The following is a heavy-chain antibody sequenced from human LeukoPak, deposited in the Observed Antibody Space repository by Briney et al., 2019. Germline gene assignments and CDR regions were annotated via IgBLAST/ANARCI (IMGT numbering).Heavy chain of an antibody. CDR1: GGTFSSYA. J-gene: IGHJ5*02. CDR2: IIPIFGTA. CDR3: ARSREDYDFWSGYHFPQEIDP. Sequence: SVKVSCKASGGTFSSYAIGWVRQAPGQGLEWMGGIIPIFGTANYAQKFQGRVTITADESTSTAYMELSSLRSEDTAVYYCARSREDYDFWSGYHFPQEIDPWGQGTLVTVSS. V-gene: IGHV1-69*01. D-gene: IGHD3-3*01.